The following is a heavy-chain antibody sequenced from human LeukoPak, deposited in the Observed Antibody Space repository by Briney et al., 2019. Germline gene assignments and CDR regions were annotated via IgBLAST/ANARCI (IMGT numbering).Heavy chain of an antibody. J-gene: IGHJ5*02. D-gene: IGHD2-15*01. CDR1: GYTFTSYD. CDR2: MNPNSGNT. Sequence: ASVTVSCKASGYTFTSYDINWVRQATGQGLEWMGWMNPNSGNTGYAQKFQGRVTMTRNTSISTAYVELSSLRSEDTAVYYCARGLGYCSGGSCSNWFDPWGQGTLVTVSS. CDR3: ARGLGYCSGGSCSNWFDP. V-gene: IGHV1-8*01.